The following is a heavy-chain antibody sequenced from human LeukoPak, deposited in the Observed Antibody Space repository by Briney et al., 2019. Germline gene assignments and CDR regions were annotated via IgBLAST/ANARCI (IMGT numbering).Heavy chain of an antibody. CDR1: GGSISSSSYY. V-gene: IGHV4-39*01. CDR3: ARAQGYYYDLLPFDY. Sequence: SETLSLTCTVSGGSISSSSYYWGWIRQPPGKGLEWIGSIYYSGSTYYNPSLKSRVTISVDTSKNQFSLKLSSVTAADTAVYYCARAQGYYYDLLPFDYWGQGTLVTVSS. CDR2: IYYSGST. J-gene: IGHJ4*02. D-gene: IGHD3-22*01.